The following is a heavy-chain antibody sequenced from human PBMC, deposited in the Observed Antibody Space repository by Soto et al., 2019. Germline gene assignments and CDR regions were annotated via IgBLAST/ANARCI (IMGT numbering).Heavy chain of an antibody. CDR2: IYYSGST. Sequence: SLTCTVSGGSVSSGSYYWSWIRQPPGKGLEWIGYIYYSGSTNYNPSLKSRVTISVDTSKNQFSLKLSSVTAADTAVYYCARDLSMIVPNGAFDIWGQGTMVTVSS. D-gene: IGHD3-22*01. CDR1: GGSVSSGSYY. CDR3: ARDLSMIVPNGAFDI. V-gene: IGHV4-61*01. J-gene: IGHJ3*02.